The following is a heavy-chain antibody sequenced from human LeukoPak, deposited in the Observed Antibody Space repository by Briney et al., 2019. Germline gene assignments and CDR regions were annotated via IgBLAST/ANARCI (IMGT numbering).Heavy chain of an antibody. V-gene: IGHV3-33*08. CDR2: IWYDGSNE. CDR1: GFTFSSYG. J-gene: IGHJ4*02. D-gene: IGHD1-7*01. CDR3: ARGTTARDLAPFDY. Sequence: PGGSLRLSCAASGFTFSSYGMHWVRQAPGKGLEWVAVIWYDGSNEYYGDPVKGRFTISRDNSKNTLYLQMTSLRAEDTAIYYCARGTTARDLAPFDYWGQGILVTVSS.